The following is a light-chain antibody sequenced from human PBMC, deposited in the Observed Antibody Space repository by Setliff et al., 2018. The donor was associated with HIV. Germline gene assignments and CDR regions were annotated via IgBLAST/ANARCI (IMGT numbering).Light chain of an antibody. Sequence: QSALTQPASVSGSPGQSVTISCTGTSSDVGGYNYVSWYQQHPGKAPKLMIYEVSKRPSGVPDRFSGSKSGNTASLTVSGLQAEDEADYYCSSYAGSNNYVFGTGTKV. CDR2: EVS. V-gene: IGLV2-8*01. CDR1: SSDVGGYNY. CDR3: SSYAGSNNYV. J-gene: IGLJ1*01.